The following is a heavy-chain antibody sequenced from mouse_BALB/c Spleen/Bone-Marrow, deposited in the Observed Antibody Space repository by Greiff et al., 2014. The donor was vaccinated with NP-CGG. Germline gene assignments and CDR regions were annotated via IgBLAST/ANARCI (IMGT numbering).Heavy chain of an antibody. V-gene: IGHV1S81*02. Sequence: QVQLQQSGAELVKPGVSVKLSCKASGYTFTNYYMYWVKQRPGQDLEWIGEINPSNGGTNFNEKFKSKATLAVDKSSSTAYMQLGSLTSEDSAVYYCTTLGRFAYWGQGTLVTVSA. D-gene: IGHD4-1*01. CDR3: TTLGRFAY. J-gene: IGHJ3*01. CDR1: GYTFTNYY. CDR2: INPSNGGT.